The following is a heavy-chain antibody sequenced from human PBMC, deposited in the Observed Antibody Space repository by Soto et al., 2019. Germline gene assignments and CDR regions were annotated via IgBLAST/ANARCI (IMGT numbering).Heavy chain of an antibody. CDR1: GFTFRRYG. D-gene: IGHD3-22*01. V-gene: IGHV3-33*01. Sequence: QLVESGGGVVQPGRSLRLSCAASGFTFRRYGMHWVRQAPGKGLEWVADIWYDGSNKYYADSVKGRFTISRDNSKNTLYLQMNSLRAEDTAVYHCARDERPTYDYDNGCHWGDACDIWGQGTMVTVSS. CDR2: IWYDGSNK. J-gene: IGHJ3*02. CDR3: ARDERPTYDYDNGCHWGDACDI.